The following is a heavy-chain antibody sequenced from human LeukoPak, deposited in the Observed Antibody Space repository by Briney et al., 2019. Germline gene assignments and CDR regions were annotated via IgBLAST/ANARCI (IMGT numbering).Heavy chain of an antibody. CDR3: ANHLACGSTSCPSFDD. D-gene: IGHD2-2*01. V-gene: IGHV3-21*01. CDR2: ISDNSYWI. J-gene: IGHJ4*02. Sequence: PGGSLRLSCTASGFTFSAYSMSWVRQAPGKGLEWVSSISDNSYWIYYADSVEGRFIISRDNAKNSLYLQMNSLRVEDTAVYYCANHLACGSTSCPSFDDWGQGTLVTVSS. CDR1: GFTFSAYS.